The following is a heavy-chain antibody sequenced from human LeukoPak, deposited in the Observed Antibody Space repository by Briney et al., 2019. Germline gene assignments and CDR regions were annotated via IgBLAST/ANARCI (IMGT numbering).Heavy chain of an antibody. Sequence: SETLSLTCAVYGGSFSDYYWSWIRQPPGKGLEWIGEINHSGSTNYNPSLKSRVTIPVDTSKNQFSLKLSSVTAADTAVYYCARAGYSSGWLSGWFDPWGQGTLVTVSS. D-gene: IGHD6-19*01. CDR1: GGSFSDYY. J-gene: IGHJ5*02. V-gene: IGHV4-34*01. CDR3: ARAGYSSGWLSGWFDP. CDR2: INHSGST.